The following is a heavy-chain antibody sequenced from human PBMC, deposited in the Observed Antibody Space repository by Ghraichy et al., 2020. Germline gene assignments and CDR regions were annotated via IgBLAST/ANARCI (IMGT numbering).Heavy chain of an antibody. Sequence: SETLSLTCTVSGGSISSSSYYWGWIRQPPGKGLEWIGSIYYSGSTYYNPSLKSRVTISVDTSKNQFSLKLSSVTAADTAVYYCARLSRDDFWSGPSGLNYMDVWGKGTTVTVSS. CDR2: IYYSGST. D-gene: IGHD3-3*01. J-gene: IGHJ6*03. CDR1: GGSISSSSYY. V-gene: IGHV4-39*01. CDR3: ARLSRDDFWSGPSGLNYMDV.